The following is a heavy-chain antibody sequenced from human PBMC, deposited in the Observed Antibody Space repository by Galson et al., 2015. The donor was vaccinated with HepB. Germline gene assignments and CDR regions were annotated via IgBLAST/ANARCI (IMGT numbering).Heavy chain of an antibody. CDR1: GFTFSYYT. CDR3: ARDRGRSDYGYYYGMDV. V-gene: IGHV3-21*01. CDR2: ISGSSTYI. J-gene: IGHJ6*02. D-gene: IGHD4-17*01. Sequence: SLRLSRAASGFTFSYYTINWVRQAPGKGLEWVSSISGSSTYIYYTDSVWGRFTVSRDNSNDSLYLQMNRLRVEDTAVYYCARDRGRSDYGYYYGMDVWGQGTTVTVSS.